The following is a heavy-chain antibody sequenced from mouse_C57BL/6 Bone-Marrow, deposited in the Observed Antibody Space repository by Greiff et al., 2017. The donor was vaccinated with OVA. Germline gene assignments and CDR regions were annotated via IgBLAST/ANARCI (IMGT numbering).Heavy chain of an antibody. CDR1: GYTFTSYW. D-gene: IGHD1-1*01. J-gene: IGHJ1*03. CDR2: IDPSDSYT. CDR3: AREYYYGSSYVGRYFDV. V-gene: IGHV1-69*01. Sequence: QVHVKQPGAELVMPGASVKLSCKASGYTFTSYWMHWVKQRPGQGLEWIGAIDPSDSYTNYNQKFKGKSTLTVDNSSSTAYMQLSRLTSEDSAVYYWAREYYYGSSYVGRYFDVWGTGTTVTVSS.